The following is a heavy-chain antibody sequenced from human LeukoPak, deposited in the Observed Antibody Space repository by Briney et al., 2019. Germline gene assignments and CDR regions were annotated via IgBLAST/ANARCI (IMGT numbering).Heavy chain of an antibody. J-gene: IGHJ4*02. V-gene: IGHV3-11*06. CDR1: GFTFSDYY. CDR2: ISSSSSYT. D-gene: IGHD6-19*01. Sequence: GGSLRLSCAASGFTFSDYYMSWIRQAPGKGLEWVSYISSSSSYTNYADSVKGRFTISRDNAKNSLYLQMNSLRAEDTAVYYWARGGIAVAGTYYFDYWGQGTLVTVSS. CDR3: ARGGIAVAGTYYFDY.